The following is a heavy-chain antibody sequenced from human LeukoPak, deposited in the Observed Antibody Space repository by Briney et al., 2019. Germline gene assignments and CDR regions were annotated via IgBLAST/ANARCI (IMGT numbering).Heavy chain of an antibody. CDR3: ARGLGYCSSTRCSPGYYMDV. J-gene: IGHJ6*03. CDR2: ISSSGTYI. Sequence: KTGGSLRLSCAASGFTFSSYGMNWVRQAPGKGPEWVSRISSSGTYIDYIDSVRGRFTISRDNAKSSLYLQMNSLRAEDTAVYYCARGLGYCSSTRCSPGYYMDVWGKGTTVTVFS. CDR1: GFTFSSYG. V-gene: IGHV3-21*01. D-gene: IGHD2-2*01.